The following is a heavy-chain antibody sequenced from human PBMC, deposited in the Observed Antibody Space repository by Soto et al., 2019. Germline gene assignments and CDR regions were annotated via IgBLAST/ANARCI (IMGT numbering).Heavy chain of an antibody. V-gene: IGHV1-69*13. CDR2: IIPIFGTA. Sequence: SVKVSCKASGGTFSSYAISWVRQAPGQGLEWMGGIIPIFGTANYAQKFQGRVTITADESTSTAYMELSSLRSEDTAVYYCARDRPSYDILTGPGDVWGQGTTVTVSS. D-gene: IGHD3-9*01. J-gene: IGHJ6*02. CDR3: ARDRPSYDILTGPGDV. CDR1: GGTFSSYA.